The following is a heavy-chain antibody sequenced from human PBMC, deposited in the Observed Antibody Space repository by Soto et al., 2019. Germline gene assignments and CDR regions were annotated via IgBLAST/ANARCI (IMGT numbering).Heavy chain of an antibody. CDR3: ARDWGRSNYFDY. Sequence: QVQLQESGPGLVKPSETLSLTCTVPGGSVNTFYWSWIRQPPGKGLEWVGHVYYTGSTDYNPSLKSRVTISVDTTKNQVSLKLNSVTTADTAVYFCARDWGRSNYFDYWGQGTLVTVSS. J-gene: IGHJ4*02. CDR2: VYYTGST. V-gene: IGHV4-59*02. D-gene: IGHD3-16*01. CDR1: GGSVNTFY.